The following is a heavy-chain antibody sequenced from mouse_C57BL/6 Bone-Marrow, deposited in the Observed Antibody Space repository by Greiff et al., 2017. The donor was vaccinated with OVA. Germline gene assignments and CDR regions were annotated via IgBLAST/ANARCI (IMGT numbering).Heavy chain of an antibody. CDR2: IDPENGDT. Sequence: EVQLVESGAELVRPGASVKLSCTASGFNIKDDYMHWVKQRPEQGLEWIGWIDPENGDTEYASKFQGKATITADTSSNTAYLQLSSLTSEDTAVYYCTTPGGLYAMDYWGQGTSVTVSS. CDR1: GFNIKDDY. J-gene: IGHJ4*01. V-gene: IGHV14-4*01. D-gene: IGHD3-1*01. CDR3: TTPGGLYAMDY.